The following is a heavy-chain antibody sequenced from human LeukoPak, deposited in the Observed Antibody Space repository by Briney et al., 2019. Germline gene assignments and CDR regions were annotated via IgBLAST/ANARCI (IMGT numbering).Heavy chain of an antibody. CDR2: ISGSGGST. D-gene: IGHD3-22*01. CDR3: AKHTYYYDSSGYYLFDY. CDR1: GFTFSSYA. J-gene: IGHJ4*02. V-gene: IGHV3-23*01. Sequence: GGSLRLSCAASGFTFSSYAMSWVRQAPGKGLEWVSAISGSGGSTYYADSVKGRFTISRDNSKNTLYLQMYSLRAEDTAVYYCAKHTYYYDSSGYYLFDYWGQGTLVTVSS.